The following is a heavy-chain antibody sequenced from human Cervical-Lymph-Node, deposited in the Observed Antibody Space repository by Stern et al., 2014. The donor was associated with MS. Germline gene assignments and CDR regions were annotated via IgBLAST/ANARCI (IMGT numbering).Heavy chain of an antibody. CDR1: GFTFSNHA. D-gene: IGHD3-3*01. Sequence: VQLVESGGGVVQPGGSLRLSCAASGFTFSNHAMHWVRQAPGKGLEWVAVISYDGSNKYYADSVKVRFTISRHNSKNTLYLLMNSLRTDDTAVYYCARVLQFLQWLPNALDFWGQGTPVTVSS. CDR2: ISYDGSNK. V-gene: IGHV3-30-3*01. CDR3: ARVLQFLQWLPNALDF. J-gene: IGHJ4*02.